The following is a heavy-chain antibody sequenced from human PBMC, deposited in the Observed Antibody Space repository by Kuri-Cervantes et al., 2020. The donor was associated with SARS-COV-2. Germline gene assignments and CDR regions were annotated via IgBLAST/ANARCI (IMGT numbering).Heavy chain of an antibody. CDR1: GFTFSSYE. V-gene: IGHV3-48*03. CDR2: ISSSGSTI. J-gene: IGHJ4*02. CDR3: AKRWELPALHY. D-gene: IGHD1-26*01. Sequence: GGSLRLSCAASGFTFSSYEMNWVRQAPGKGLEWVSYISSSGSTIYYADSVKGRFTISRDNAKNSLYLQMNSLRAEDTAVYYCAKRWELPALHYRGQGTLVTVSS.